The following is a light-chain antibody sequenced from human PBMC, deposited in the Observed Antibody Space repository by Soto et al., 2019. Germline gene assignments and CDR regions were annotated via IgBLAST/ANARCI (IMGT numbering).Light chain of an antibody. CDR2: GSS. CDR3: QSYDSSLSVV. V-gene: IGLV1-40*01. Sequence: QAVLTQPPSVSGAPGQRVTISCTGSSSNIGAGYDVQWYQQLPGTAPKLLIYGSSNRPSGVPDRFSGSKSGTSASLAITGLQAEDEADYYCQSYDSSLSVVFGGGTKLTVL. J-gene: IGLJ2*01. CDR1: SSNIGAGYD.